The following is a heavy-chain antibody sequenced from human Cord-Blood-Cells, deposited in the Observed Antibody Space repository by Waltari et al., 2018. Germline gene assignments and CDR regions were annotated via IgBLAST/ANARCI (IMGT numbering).Heavy chain of an antibody. CDR1: GGAFSSYA. V-gene: IGHV1-69*09. Sequence: QVQLVQSGAEVKKPGSSVKVSCKASGGAFSSYALSWVRKDPGQGLEWMGRIIPILGIANYAQKFQGRVTITADKSTSTAYMELSSLRSEDTAVYYCARDSPYSSSSNWFDPWGQGTLVTVSS. CDR3: ARDSPYSSSSNWFDP. J-gene: IGHJ5*02. CDR2: IIPILGIA. D-gene: IGHD6-6*01.